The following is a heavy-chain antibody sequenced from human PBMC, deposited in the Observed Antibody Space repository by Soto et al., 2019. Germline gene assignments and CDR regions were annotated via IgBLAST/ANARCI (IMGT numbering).Heavy chain of an antibody. CDR2: IYYSGST. V-gene: IGHV4-31*01. J-gene: IGHJ4*02. CDR3: ARVHYGDYMGRYFDY. D-gene: IGHD4-17*01. Sequence: QVQLQESGPGLVKPSQTLSLTCTVSGGSISSGGYYWSWIRQHPGKGLEWIGYIYYSGSTYYNPTLKSLVTISVDTSKNQFSLKLSSVTAADTAVYYCARVHYGDYMGRYFDYWGQGTLVTVAS. CDR1: GGSISSGGYY.